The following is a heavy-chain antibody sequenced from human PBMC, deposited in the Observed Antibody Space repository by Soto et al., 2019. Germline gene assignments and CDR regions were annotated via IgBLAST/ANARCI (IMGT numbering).Heavy chain of an antibody. V-gene: IGHV4-59*01. J-gene: IGHJ4*02. CDR3: ARGRWLQLIYFDY. D-gene: IGHD5-12*01. CDR2: IYYSGST. CDR1: GGSISSYY. Sequence: QVQLQESGPGLVKPSETLSLTCTVSGGSISSYYWSWIRQPPGKGLEWIGCIYYSGSTNYNPSLKSRVTISVDTSKNQFSLNLRSVTAADTAVYYCARGRWLQLIYFDYWGQGTLLTVSS.